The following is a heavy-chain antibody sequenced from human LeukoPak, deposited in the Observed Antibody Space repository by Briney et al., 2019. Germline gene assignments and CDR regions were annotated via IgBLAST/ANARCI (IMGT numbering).Heavy chain of an antibody. J-gene: IGHJ5*02. D-gene: IGHD4-17*01. CDR3: ARVESTVTTSKQSNWFDP. Sequence: SETLSLTCTVSGGSINIYYWSWIRQSPGTGLEWIGYIYYTGSTNYNPSLKSRVTISVDTSKNQFSLKLSSVTAADTAVYYCARVESTVTTSKQSNWFDPWGQGTLVTVSS. V-gene: IGHV4-59*12. CDR1: GGSINIYY. CDR2: IYYTGST.